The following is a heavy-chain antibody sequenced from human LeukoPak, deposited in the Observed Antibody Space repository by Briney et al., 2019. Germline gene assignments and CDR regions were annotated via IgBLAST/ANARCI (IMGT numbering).Heavy chain of an antibody. CDR3: AKDPDYYDSSGYYGLGAFDI. V-gene: IGHV3-30*02. CDR1: GFTSSIYG. J-gene: IGHJ3*02. D-gene: IGHD3-22*01. CDR2: IRYDGSNK. Sequence: GGSLSLSCAASGFTSSIYGMHWVSPAPGKGRGWVAFIRYDGSNKYYADSVKGRFTISRDNSKNTLYLHMNSLRAEDTAVYYCAKDPDYYDSSGYYGLGAFDIWGQGTMVTVSS.